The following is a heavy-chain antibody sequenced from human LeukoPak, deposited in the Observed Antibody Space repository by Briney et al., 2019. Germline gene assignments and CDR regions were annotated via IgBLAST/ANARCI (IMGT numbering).Heavy chain of an antibody. CDR3: ARAGRDRAKQELDY. V-gene: IGHV3-53*04. CDR1: GFTVSSNY. J-gene: IGHJ4*02. CDR2: IYSGGST. Sequence: GGSLRLSCPASGFTVSSNYMSWVRQAPGKGLEWVSVIYSGGSTYYADSVKGRFTISRHNSKNTLYLQMNSLRVEDTAVYYCARAGRDRAKQELDYWGQGTLVTVSS. D-gene: IGHD6-13*01.